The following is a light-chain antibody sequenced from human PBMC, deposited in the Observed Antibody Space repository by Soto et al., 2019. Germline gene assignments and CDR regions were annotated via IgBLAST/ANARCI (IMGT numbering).Light chain of an antibody. CDR3: SSYTGSSTSVI. V-gene: IGLV2-14*03. Sequence: QSALTQPASVSGSPGQSITLSCTGTSSDVGGYNYVSWYQQHPGKAPKVMIYDVSNRPSGVSNRFSGSKSGNTASLTISGLQAEDEADYYCSSYTGSSTSVIFGGGTKLTVL. CDR2: DVS. CDR1: SSDVGGYNY. J-gene: IGLJ2*01.